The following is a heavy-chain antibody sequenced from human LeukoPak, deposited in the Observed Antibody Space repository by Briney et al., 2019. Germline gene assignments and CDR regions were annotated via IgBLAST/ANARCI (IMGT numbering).Heavy chain of an antibody. CDR1: GFTFSSYG. D-gene: IGHD2-2*01. V-gene: IGHV3-30*03. Sequence: PGGSLTLSCVASGFTFSSYGIHWVRQAPGKGLEWVAGISYDGGKKYYADSVQGRFTITSHYSRNTLYLRMNIMKDEDTAGYYCARGREYCSSTSCRDAFDIWGLGTMVTVSS. J-gene: IGHJ3*02. CDR3: ARGREYCSSTSCRDAFDI. CDR2: ISYDGGKK.